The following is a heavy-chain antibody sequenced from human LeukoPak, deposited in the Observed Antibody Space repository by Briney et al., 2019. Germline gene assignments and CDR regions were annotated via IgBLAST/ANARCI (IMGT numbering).Heavy chain of an antibody. Sequence: PSETLSLTCTVSGGSISSYYWSWIRQPPGKGLEWIGYIHYSGSTNYNPSLKSRVTISVDTSKNQFSLKLSSVTAADTALYYCAREQRYNWNYRAFDIWGQGTMVTVSS. CDR3: AREQRYNWNYRAFDI. J-gene: IGHJ3*02. CDR2: IHYSGST. D-gene: IGHD1-7*01. CDR1: GGSISSYY. V-gene: IGHV4-59*01.